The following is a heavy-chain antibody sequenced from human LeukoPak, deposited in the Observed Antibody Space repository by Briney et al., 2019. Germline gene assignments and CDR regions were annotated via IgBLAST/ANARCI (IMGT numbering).Heavy chain of an antibody. J-gene: IGHJ4*02. V-gene: IGHV3-30*02. CDR2: IRYDGSNK. Sequence: GGSLRLSCAASGFTFSSYGMHWVRQAPGKGLGWVAFIRYDGSNKYYADSVKGRFTMSRDNSRSTLYLQMNSLRAEDTAIYYCAKEGRPNSGGGFFDYWGQGTRVTVSS. CDR1: GFTFSSYG. CDR3: AKEGRPNSGGGFFDY. D-gene: IGHD5-12*01.